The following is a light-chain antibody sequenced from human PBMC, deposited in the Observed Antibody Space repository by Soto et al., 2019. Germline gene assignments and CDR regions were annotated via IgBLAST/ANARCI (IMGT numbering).Light chain of an antibody. CDR1: SSDVGSYNF. CDR2: EVN. CDR3: CSDAGSSTYV. Sequence: QSALTQPASVSGSPGQSITISCTRTSSDVGSYNFVSWYQQHPGKAPKVVIYEVNKRPTGVSNRFSGAKSGNTASLTISGRQADDEADYYCCSDAGSSTYVFGTGTKLTVL. V-gene: IGLV2-23*02. J-gene: IGLJ1*01.